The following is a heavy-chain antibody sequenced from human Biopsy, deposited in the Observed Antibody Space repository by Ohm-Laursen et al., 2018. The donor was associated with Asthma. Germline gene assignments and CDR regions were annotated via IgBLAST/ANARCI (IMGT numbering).Heavy chain of an antibody. CDR3: ARTYFDFLTGQVHDAFAM. CDR1: GYTFINYA. CDR2: INAANGNT. V-gene: IGHV1-3*01. J-gene: IGHJ3*02. D-gene: IGHD3-9*01. Sequence: SVKVSCKVSGYTFINYAIHRVRQAPGHSLEWMGWINAANGNTKYSQKFQGRLTISRDTSASTAYMDLSSLRSEDTAVYYCARTYFDFLTGQVHDAFAMWGQGTMVTVSS.